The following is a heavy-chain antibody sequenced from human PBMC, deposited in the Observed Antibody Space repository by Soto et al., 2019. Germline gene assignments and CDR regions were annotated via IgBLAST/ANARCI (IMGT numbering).Heavy chain of an antibody. CDR1: GGYITSYY. Sequence: QVQLQESGPGLVKPSETLSLTCSVSGGYITSYYWSWIRQPPGEGLEWIGYMYHRGSTKYNPSHHSRVAISIDTSKNQFSLKLSSVTSADTAVYYCAILDAGFWYFHSWGKGSLVTLSS. CDR2: MYHRGST. V-gene: IGHV4-59*01. J-gene: IGHJ4*02. D-gene: IGHD5-18*01. CDR3: AILDAGFWYFHS.